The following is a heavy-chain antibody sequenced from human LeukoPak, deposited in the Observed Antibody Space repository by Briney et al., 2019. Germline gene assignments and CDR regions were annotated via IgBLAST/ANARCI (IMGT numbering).Heavy chain of an antibody. CDR3: ARGNDYVWGSYRYTPGDAFDI. V-gene: IGHV4-34*01. D-gene: IGHD3-16*02. Sequence: PSETLSLTCAVYGGSFSGYYWSWIRQPPGKGLEWIGEINHSGSTNYNPSLKSRVTISVDTSKNQFSLKLSSVTAADTAVYYCARGNDYVWGSYRYTPGDAFDIWGQGTMVTVSS. J-gene: IGHJ3*02. CDR1: GGSFSGYY. CDR2: INHSGST.